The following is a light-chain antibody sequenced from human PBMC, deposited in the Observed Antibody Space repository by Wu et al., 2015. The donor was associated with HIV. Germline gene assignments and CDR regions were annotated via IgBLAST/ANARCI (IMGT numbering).Light chain of an antibody. CDR1: QSITSN. CDR2: GAS. CDR3: QQYNNWLGT. Sequence: EIVMTQSPATLSVSPGERATLSCRASQSITSNLAWYQQKAGQAPRLLIYGASTRATGIPARFSGSGPGTEFTLIISSLQSEDFAVYYCQQYNNWLGTFGQGTKVEV. J-gene: IGKJ1*01. V-gene: IGKV3-15*01.